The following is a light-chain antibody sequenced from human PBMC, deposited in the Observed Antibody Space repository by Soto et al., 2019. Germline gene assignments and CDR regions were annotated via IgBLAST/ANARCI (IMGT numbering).Light chain of an antibody. CDR2: GNS. CDR3: QSYDSSLSGWV. V-gene: IGLV1-40*01. J-gene: IGLJ1*01. Sequence: QSALTQPPSVSGAPGQRVTISCTGSSSNIGAGYDVHWYQHLPGTAPKLLIYGNSNRPSGVPDRFSGSKSGTSASLAITGLQAEDEADYYCQSYDSSLSGWVFGTGTKVTVL. CDR1: SSNIGAGYD.